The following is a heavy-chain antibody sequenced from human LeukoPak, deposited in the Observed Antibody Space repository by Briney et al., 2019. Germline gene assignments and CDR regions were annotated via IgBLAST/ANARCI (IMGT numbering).Heavy chain of an antibody. D-gene: IGHD6-19*01. V-gene: IGHV3-48*03. J-gene: IGHJ4*02. CDR3: AREAAVAGTAGGY. Sequence: AGGSLRLSCAASGFTFSSYEMNWVRQAPGRRLEWVSYISSSGSTIYYADSVKGRFTISRDNAKNSLYLQMNSLRAEDTAVYYCAREAAVAGTAGGYWGQGTLVTVSS. CDR2: ISSSGSTI. CDR1: GFTFSSYE.